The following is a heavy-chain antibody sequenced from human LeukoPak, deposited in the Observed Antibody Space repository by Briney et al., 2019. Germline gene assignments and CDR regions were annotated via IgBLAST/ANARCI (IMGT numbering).Heavy chain of an antibody. J-gene: IGHJ5*02. D-gene: IGHD3-22*01. CDR1: GYSFTNYW. CDR3: ARRLRDYYDNSGYAP. Sequence: GESLKISCKGSGYSFTNYWIGWVRQMPGKGLEWMRIIYPGDSDTRYSPSFQGQVTISADKSISTAYLQWSSLKASDTAMYYCARRLRDYYDNSGYAPWGQGTLVTVSS. CDR2: IYPGDSDT. V-gene: IGHV5-51*01.